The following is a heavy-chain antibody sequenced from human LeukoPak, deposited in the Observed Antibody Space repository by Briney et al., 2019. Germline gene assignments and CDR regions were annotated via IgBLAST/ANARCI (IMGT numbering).Heavy chain of an antibody. Sequence: GGSLRLSCAASGFTFSSYSMNWVRQAPGKGLEWVSSISTSSSYIYYADSVKGRFTISRDNAKNSLYLQMNSLRAEDTAVYYCARALLCSSTSCYSGPLYYFDYWGQGTLVTVSS. J-gene: IGHJ4*02. D-gene: IGHD2-2*01. V-gene: IGHV3-21*01. CDR1: GFTFSSYS. CDR2: ISTSSSYI. CDR3: ARALLCSSTSCYSGPLYYFDY.